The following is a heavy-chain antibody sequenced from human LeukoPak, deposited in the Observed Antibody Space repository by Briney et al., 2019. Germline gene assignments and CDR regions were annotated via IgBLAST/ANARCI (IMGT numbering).Heavy chain of an antibody. J-gene: IGHJ5*02. V-gene: IGHV3-21*01. CDR2: ISSSSYI. CDR1: GFTFSSYS. Sequence: KSGGSLRLSCAASGFTFSSYSMNWVRQAPGKGLEWVSSISSSSYIYYADSVKGRFTISRDNAKNSLYLQMNSLRAEDTAVYYCARVEWELLFWFDPWGQGTLVTVSS. CDR3: ARVEWELLFWFDP. D-gene: IGHD1-26*01.